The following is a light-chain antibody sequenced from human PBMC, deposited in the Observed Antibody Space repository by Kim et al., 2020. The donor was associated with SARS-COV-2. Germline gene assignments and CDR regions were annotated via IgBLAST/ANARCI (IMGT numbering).Light chain of an antibody. J-gene: IGKJ1*01. CDR2: AAT. Sequence: EVVLKQLPDTLSLSPGERATLPCRASQSVSNRYLAWYQQKPGQAPRLLIYAATTRATGIPDRFSGSGSGTDFTLAISRLEPEDSAVYYCHQYDNLPRTFGQGTKVDIK. CDR1: QSVSNRY. V-gene: IGKV3-20*01. CDR3: HQYDNLPRT.